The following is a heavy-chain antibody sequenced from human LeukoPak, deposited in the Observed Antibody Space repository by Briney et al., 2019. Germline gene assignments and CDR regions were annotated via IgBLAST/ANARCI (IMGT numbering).Heavy chain of an antibody. J-gene: IGHJ1*01. D-gene: IGHD6-13*01. CDR3: ARHNAPGSSWYRAEYFQH. CDR2: IYTSGST. Sequence: PSQTLSLTCTVSGGSISSGSYYWSWIRQPAGKGLEWIGRIYTSGSTNYNPSLKSRVTISVDTSKNQFSLKLSSVTAADTAVYYCARHNAPGSSWYRAEYFQHWGQGTLVTVSS. CDR1: GGSISSGSYY. V-gene: IGHV4-61*02.